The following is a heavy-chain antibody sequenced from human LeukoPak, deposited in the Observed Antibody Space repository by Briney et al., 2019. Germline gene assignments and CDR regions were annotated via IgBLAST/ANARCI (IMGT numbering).Heavy chain of an antibody. D-gene: IGHD2-15*01. V-gene: IGHV4-59*01. CDR3: ARDVCSGGSCYSDV. CDR1: GGSISTYF. Sequence: PSETLSLTCTVSGGSISTYFWSWIRQPPGKGLEWIGYTYYSVSTNYNPSLTSRVTISEDTPKNEFSLRLTSVTAADTAVYYCARDVCSGGSCYSDVWGQGILVTVSS. CDR2: TYYSVST. J-gene: IGHJ4*02.